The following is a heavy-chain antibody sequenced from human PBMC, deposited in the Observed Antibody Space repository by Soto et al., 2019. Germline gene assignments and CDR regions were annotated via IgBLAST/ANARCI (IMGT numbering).Heavy chain of an antibody. CDR1: GVSISSSAYC. CDR3: ARQRYGGYDLPYYFDY. Sequence: SETLSLTCTVSGVSISSSAYCWGWVRQPPGKGLEWIATFHFSHSTYYSPSLQSRVTTSADTSKNQLSLTLSSVTAADTALYYCARQRYGGYDLPYYFDYWGQGALVTVSS. D-gene: IGHD5-12*01. J-gene: IGHJ4*02. CDR2: FHFSHST. V-gene: IGHV4-39*01.